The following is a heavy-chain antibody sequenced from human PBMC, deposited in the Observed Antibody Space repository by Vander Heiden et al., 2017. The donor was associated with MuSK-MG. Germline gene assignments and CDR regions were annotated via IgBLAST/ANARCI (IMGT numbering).Heavy chain of an antibody. CDR3: AREEQWSFDY. D-gene: IGHD6-19*01. CDR2: IKWDGSEK. V-gene: IGHV3-7*01. J-gene: IGHJ4*02. CDR1: GFTFSRYW. Sequence: EVLLEESGGGLVQLGGSLRLPCAASGFTFSRYWMSWVRQTPGKGPEYVANIKWDGSEKDYVDSVKGRFTISRENAKNSLYLKMDSLRAEDTAVYYCAREEQWSFDYWGQGTLVTVYS.